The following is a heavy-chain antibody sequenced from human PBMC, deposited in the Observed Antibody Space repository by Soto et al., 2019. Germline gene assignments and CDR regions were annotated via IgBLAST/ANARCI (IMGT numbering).Heavy chain of an antibody. CDR2: IIPIFETA. CDR3: AASDSSSWQHDY. J-gene: IGHJ4*02. V-gene: IGHV1-69*01. Sequence: QVQLVQSGAEMKKPGSSVKVSCKVSGDSFSSYAISWVRQAPGEGLEWVGGIIPIFETANYAQNFQGRVTITAVESTTRAYLEVTRLRPQDTAVFYCAASDSSSWQHDYWGQGTLITVSS. D-gene: IGHD6-13*01. CDR1: GDSFSSYA.